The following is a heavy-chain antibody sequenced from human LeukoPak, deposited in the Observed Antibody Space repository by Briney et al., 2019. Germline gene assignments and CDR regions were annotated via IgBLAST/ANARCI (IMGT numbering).Heavy chain of an antibody. CDR1: GGSVSSGDYY. CDR2: IYYSGST. D-gene: IGHD4-23*01. J-gene: IGHJ3*02. Sequence: SQTLSLTCTVSGGSVSSGDYYWNWIRQPPGKGLEWIGNIYYSGSTSYNPSLKSRVTISIDTSKNQFSLNLNSVTAADTAVYYCASDYGGNSGAFDIWGQGTMVTVSS. V-gene: IGHV4-30-4*08. CDR3: ASDYGGNSGAFDI.